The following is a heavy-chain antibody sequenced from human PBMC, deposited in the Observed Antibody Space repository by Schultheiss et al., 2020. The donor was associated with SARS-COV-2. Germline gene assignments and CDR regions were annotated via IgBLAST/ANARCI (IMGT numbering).Heavy chain of an antibody. V-gene: IGHV4-31*03. CDR1: GGSISSGGYY. J-gene: IGHJ6*02. D-gene: IGHD6-6*01. CDR2: IYHSGST. Sequence: SQTLSLTCTVSGGSISSGGYYWSWIRQHPGKGLEWIGEIYHSGSTNYNPSLKSRVTISVDKSKNQFSLKLSSVTAADTAVYYCARDGGHSSSVYYYYGMDVWGQGTTVTVSS. CDR3: ARDGGHSSSVYYYYGMDV.